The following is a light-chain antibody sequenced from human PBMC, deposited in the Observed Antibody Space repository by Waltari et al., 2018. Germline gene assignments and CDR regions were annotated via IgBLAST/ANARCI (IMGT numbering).Light chain of an antibody. CDR1: QCYSNW. Sequence: DIQMTQSPSTLSASVGDRVTITCRANQCYSNWLAWYQQKPGKAPKLLIYKAFTLESGVPSRFSGSGSGTEFTLTISSLQPDDFATYYCQQYNSYSLLTFGGGTKVEIK. CDR3: QQYNSYSLLT. J-gene: IGKJ4*01. V-gene: IGKV1-5*03. CDR2: KAF.